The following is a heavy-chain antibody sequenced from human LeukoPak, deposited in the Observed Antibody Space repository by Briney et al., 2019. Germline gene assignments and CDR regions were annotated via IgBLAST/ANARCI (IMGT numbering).Heavy chain of an antibody. Sequence: GGSLRLSCTASGFTFGDYAMSWVRQAPGKGLELVAFIRSKAYGGTTEYAASVKGRFTISRDDSKSIAYLQMNSLKTEDTAVYYCTRDLCSSTSCYAPFDYWGQGTLVTVSS. V-gene: IGHV3-49*04. CDR2: IRSKAYGGTT. CDR3: TRDLCSSTSCYAPFDY. D-gene: IGHD2-2*01. J-gene: IGHJ4*02. CDR1: GFTFGDYA.